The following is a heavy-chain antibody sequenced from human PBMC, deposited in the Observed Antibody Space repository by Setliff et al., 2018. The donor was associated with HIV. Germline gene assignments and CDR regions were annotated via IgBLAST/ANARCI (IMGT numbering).Heavy chain of an antibody. CDR3: ARIVRWELVATSTFFYYYMDV. CDR2: IYYTGST. D-gene: IGHD1-26*01. Sequence: SETLSLTCTVSGGSISSSSYYWGCIRQPPGKGLEYIGNIYYTGSTHHNPSLESRVATSVDTSKNQFSLKLSSVTAADTAVYYCARIVRWELVATSTFFYYYMDVWGKGTTVTVSS. CDR1: GGSISSSSYY. V-gene: IGHV4-39*01. J-gene: IGHJ6*03.